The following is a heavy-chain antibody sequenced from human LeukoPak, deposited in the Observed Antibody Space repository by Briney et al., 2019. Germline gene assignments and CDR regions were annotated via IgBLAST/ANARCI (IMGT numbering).Heavy chain of an antibody. V-gene: IGHV1-46*01. D-gene: IGHD2-2*01. J-gene: IGHJ6*03. CDR2: INPSSGGT. CDR1: GYTFTSYY. CDR3: ARTQGYCSSTSCRVPRHASSFYYYYYYMDV. Sequence: ASVKVSCKASGYTFTSYYMHWVRQAPGQGLEWMGIINPSSGGTTYAQKFQGRVTMTRDMSTSALYVELSSLRSEDTAVYYCARTQGYCSSTSCRVPRHASSFYYYYYYMDVWGKGTTVTVSS.